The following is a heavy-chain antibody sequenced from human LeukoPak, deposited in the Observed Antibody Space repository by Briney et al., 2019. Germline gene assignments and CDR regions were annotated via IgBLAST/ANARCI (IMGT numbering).Heavy chain of an antibody. CDR2: IWYDGSNK. D-gene: IGHD5-18*01. J-gene: IGHJ6*03. CDR1: GFTFSSYG. V-gene: IGHV3-33*01. CDR3: ARRGRDTAIAYYYYYMDV. Sequence: PGRSLRLSCAASGFTFSSYGMHWVRQAPGKGLEWVAVIWYDGSNKYYADSVKGRFTISRDNSKNTLYLQMNSLRAEDTAVYYCARRGRDTAIAYYYYYMDVWGKGTTVTVSS.